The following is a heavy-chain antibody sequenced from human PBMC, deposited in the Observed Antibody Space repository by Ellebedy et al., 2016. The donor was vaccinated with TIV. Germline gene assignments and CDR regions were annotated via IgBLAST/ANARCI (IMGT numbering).Heavy chain of an antibody. D-gene: IGHD3-10*01. J-gene: IGHJ6*02. CDR2: IWYDGSNK. CDR3: ARDADGSGKPYGMDV. CDR1: GFTFSSYG. V-gene: IGHV3-33*01. Sequence: GESLKISCAASGFTFSSYGMHWVRQAPGKGLEWVAVIWYDGSNKYYADSVKGRFTISRDNSKNTLYLQMNSLRAEDTAVYYCARDADGSGKPYGMDVWGQGTTVTVSS.